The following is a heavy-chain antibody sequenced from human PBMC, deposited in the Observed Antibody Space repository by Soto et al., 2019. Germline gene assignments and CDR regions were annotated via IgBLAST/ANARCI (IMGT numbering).Heavy chain of an antibody. Sequence: EASVKVSCKSSGYTFTTSGISWVRQAPGQGLEWMGWISVYNGNTNYAQKLQGRVTMTTDTSTSTAYMELRSLRSDDTAVYYCARDLGIVGATLQHWGQGTLVTVSS. J-gene: IGHJ1*01. D-gene: IGHD1-26*01. CDR2: ISVYNGNT. CDR1: GYTFTTSG. CDR3: ARDLGIVGATLQH. V-gene: IGHV1-18*01.